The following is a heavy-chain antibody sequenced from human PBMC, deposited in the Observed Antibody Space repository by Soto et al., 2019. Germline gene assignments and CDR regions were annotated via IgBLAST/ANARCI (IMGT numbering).Heavy chain of an antibody. J-gene: IGHJ4*02. V-gene: IGHV3-23*01. CDR3: AIHGVATLNFDF. CDR2: IDGSGGYI. Sequence: EVQVLESGGALVEPGGSLRLSCAASGVAFSSYAMSWVRQAPGKGLEWVSAIDGSGGYIYYADSVKGRFTISRDNSKNTLYLHMNSLRAEDMAVYYCAIHGVATLNFDFWGQGALVTVSS. D-gene: IGHD5-12*01. CDR1: GVAFSSYA.